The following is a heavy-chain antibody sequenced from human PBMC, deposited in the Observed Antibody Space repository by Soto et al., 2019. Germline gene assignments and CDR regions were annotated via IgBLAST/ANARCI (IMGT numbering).Heavy chain of an antibody. J-gene: IGHJ3*02. Sequence: VQLVESGGGVVQPGRSLRLSCAASGFTLSSYTIHWVRQAPGKGLEWVALISYDGSTKYYADSVKDRFMSSRDNSKNTLYLQMDSLSTEDTAVYYCARSREWLSNALDIWGQGTMVSVSS. D-gene: IGHD3-3*01. V-gene: IGHV3-30-3*01. CDR2: ISYDGSTK. CDR1: GFTLSSYT. CDR3: ARSREWLSNALDI.